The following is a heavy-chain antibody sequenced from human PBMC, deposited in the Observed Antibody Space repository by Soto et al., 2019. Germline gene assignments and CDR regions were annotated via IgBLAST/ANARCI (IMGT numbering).Heavy chain of an antibody. J-gene: IGHJ4*02. Sequence: QVQLVESGGGVVQPGRSLRLSCAASGFTFSSYGMHWVRQAPGKGLEWVAVISYDGSNKYYADSMKGRFTISRDNSKNPLYLQMNSLRAEDTAVYYCAKLEHTNYETRRYDYWGQGTLVTVSS. CDR1: GFTFSSYG. CDR3: AKLEHTNYETRRYDY. D-gene: IGHD4-4*01. CDR2: ISYDGSNK. V-gene: IGHV3-30*18.